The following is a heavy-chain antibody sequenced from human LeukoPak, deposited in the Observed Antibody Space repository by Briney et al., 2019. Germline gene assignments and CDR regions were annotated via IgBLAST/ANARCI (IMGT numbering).Heavy chain of an antibody. Sequence: PGRCLRLSCAASGFTLRNYAMTWVRQAPGKGLEWVSAISGGGGYTSTYYADYVKCRFTISSDNSKNTLYLQMNSLSAEETAVYYCANPPPDNCHDYYGMDVWGQGTTVTVSS. CDR1: GFTLRNYA. D-gene: IGHD1-1*01. CDR3: ANPPPDNCHDYYGMDV. V-gene: IGHV3-23*01. J-gene: IGHJ6*02. CDR2: ISGGGGYTST.